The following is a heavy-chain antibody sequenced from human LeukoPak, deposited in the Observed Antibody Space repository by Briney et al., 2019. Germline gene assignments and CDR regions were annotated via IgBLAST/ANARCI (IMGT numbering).Heavy chain of an antibody. Sequence: PGGSLRLSCAASGFTFSSYAMSWVRQAPGKGLEWVSAISGSGGSTYYADSVKGRFTISRDNSKNTLYLQMNSLRAEDTAVYYCAKSEAFCSSTSCYIRRYYYYMDVWGKGTTVTVSS. D-gene: IGHD2-2*02. CDR3: AKSEAFCSSTSCYIRRYYYYMDV. V-gene: IGHV3-23*01. J-gene: IGHJ6*03. CDR2: ISGSGGST. CDR1: GFTFSSYA.